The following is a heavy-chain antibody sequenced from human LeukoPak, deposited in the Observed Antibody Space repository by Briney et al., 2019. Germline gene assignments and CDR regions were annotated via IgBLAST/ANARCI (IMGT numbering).Heavy chain of an antibody. CDR1: GYSISSGYY. V-gene: IGHV4-38-2*01. J-gene: IGHJ6*03. Sequence: PSETLSLTCAVSGYSISSGYYWGWIRQPPGKGLEWIGSIYYSGSTYYNPSLKSRVTISVDTSKNQFSLKLSSVTAADTAVYYCAGPPLPMDYYYYYYMDVWGKGTTVTVSS. CDR3: AGPPLPMDYYYYYYMDV. CDR2: IYYSGST.